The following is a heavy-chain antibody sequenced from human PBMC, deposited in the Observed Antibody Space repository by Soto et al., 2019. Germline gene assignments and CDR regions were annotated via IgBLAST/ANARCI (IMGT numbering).Heavy chain of an antibody. CDR1: GYTFTSYD. Sequence: QVQLVQSGAEVKKPGASVKVSCKASGYTFTSYDINWVRQATGQGLEWMGWKNPNSGNTGDAQKFQGRVTMTSNSSRSTAYMELSSLRSEDTAVYYCARSTNDYGDRHWGQGTLVTVSS. CDR2: KNPNSGNT. CDR3: ARSTNDYGDRH. V-gene: IGHV1-8*01. D-gene: IGHD4-17*01. J-gene: IGHJ4*02.